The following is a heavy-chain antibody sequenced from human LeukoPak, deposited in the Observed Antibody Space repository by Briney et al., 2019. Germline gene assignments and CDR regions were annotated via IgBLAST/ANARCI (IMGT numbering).Heavy chain of an antibody. CDR2: INHSGST. CDR3: ARGRYCSSTSCYASGLITG. D-gene: IGHD2-2*01. V-gene: IGHV4-34*01. J-gene: IGHJ4*02. Sequence: SETLSLTCAVDGGSLSGYYWSWIRQPPGKGLEWIGEINHSGSTNYNPSLKSRVTISVDTSKNQLPLKLSSVTSADRSVWYSARGRYCSSTSCYASGLITGWGQGTLVTVSS. CDR1: GGSLSGYY.